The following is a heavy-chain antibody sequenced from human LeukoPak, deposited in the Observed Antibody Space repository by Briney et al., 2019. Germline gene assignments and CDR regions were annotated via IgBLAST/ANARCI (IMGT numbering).Heavy chain of an antibody. J-gene: IGHJ4*01. Sequence: GRSLRLSCAASGFTFSSYAMHWVRQAPGKGLEWVAVISYDGSNKYYADSVKGRFTISRDNSKNTLYMQMNSLRAEDTAVYYCARDHGGGSYFDNWGQGTLVTVSS. CDR3: ARDHGGGSYFDN. D-gene: IGHD2-15*01. V-gene: IGHV3-30*04. CDR2: ISYDGSNK. CDR1: GFTFSSYA.